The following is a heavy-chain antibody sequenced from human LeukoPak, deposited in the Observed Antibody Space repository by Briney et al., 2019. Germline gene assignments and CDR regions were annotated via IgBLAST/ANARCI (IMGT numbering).Heavy chain of an antibody. Sequence: GGSLRLSCAASGFTFSSYSMNWVRQAPGKGLEWVSSISSSSSYTYYADSVKGRFTISRDNAKNSLYLQMNSLRAEDTAVYYCARALAVAGMDYWGQGTLVTVSS. CDR1: GFTFSSYS. D-gene: IGHD6-19*01. CDR3: ARALAVAGMDY. J-gene: IGHJ4*02. V-gene: IGHV3-21*01. CDR2: ISSSSSYT.